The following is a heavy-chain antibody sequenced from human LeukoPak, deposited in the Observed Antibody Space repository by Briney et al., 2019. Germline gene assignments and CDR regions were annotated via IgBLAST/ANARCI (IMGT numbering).Heavy chain of an antibody. D-gene: IGHD3-22*01. CDR1: GFTFTDYY. CDR3: ARGRGYDSSGYYTWEFDY. Sequence: ASVKVSCKASGFTFTDYYIHWMRQAPGQGLEWMGWIIPNSGGTNYAQNFQGRVTMTTDTSISTACMELSRLRSDDTAVYYCARGRGYDSSGYYTWEFDYWGQGTLVTVSS. V-gene: IGHV1-2*02. CDR2: IIPNSGGT. J-gene: IGHJ4*02.